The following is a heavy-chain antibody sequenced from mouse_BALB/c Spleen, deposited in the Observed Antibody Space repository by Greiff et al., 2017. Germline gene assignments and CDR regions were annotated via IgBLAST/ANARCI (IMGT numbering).Heavy chain of an antibody. Sequence: EVQGVESGGGLVKPGGSLKLSCAASGFTFSSYAMSWVRQTPEKRLEWVASISSGGSTYYPDSVKGRFTISRDNARNILYLQMSSLRSEDTAMYYCARGRENGYYEGAMDYWGQGTSVTVSS. J-gene: IGHJ4*01. CDR3: ARGRENGYYEGAMDY. V-gene: IGHV5-6-5*01. CDR2: ISSGGST. D-gene: IGHD2-3*01. CDR1: GFTFSSYA.